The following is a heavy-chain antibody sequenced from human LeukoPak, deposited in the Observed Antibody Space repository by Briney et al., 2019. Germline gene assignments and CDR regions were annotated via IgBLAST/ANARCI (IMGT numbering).Heavy chain of an antibody. Sequence: GGSLRLFCAASGFTFSSYAMSWVRQAPGKGLEWVSAISGSGGSTYYADSVKGRFTISRDNSKNTLYLQMNSLRAEDTAVYYCAKQLRGYSYGSLDYWGQGTLVTVSS. D-gene: IGHD5-18*01. J-gene: IGHJ4*02. V-gene: IGHV3-23*01. CDR2: ISGSGGST. CDR1: GFTFSSYA. CDR3: AKQLRGYSYGSLDY.